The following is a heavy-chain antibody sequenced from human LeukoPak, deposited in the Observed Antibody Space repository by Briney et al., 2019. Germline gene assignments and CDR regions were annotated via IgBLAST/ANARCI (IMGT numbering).Heavy chain of an antibody. J-gene: IGHJ4*02. CDR2: IIPIFGTA. CDR3: ARDRSSGSYTY. CDR1: GGTFSSYA. D-gene: IGHD6-19*01. Sequence: GASVKVSCKASGGTFSSYATSWVRQAPGQGLEWMGGIIPIFGTANYAQKFQGRVTITADESTSTAYMELSSLRSEDTAVYYCARDRSSGSYTYWGQGTLVTVSS. V-gene: IGHV1-69*01.